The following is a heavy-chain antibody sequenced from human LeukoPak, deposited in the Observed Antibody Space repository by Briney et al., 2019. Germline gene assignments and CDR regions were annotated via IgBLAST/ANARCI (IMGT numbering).Heavy chain of an antibody. CDR2: IWYDGSNK. D-gene: IGHD6-6*01. CDR3: AKDLSSSLYYFDY. Sequence: GGSRRLSCAASGFTFSSYGMHWVRQAPGKGLEWVAVIWYDGSNKYYADSVKGRFTISRDNSKNTLYLQMNSLRAEDTAAYYCAKDLSSSLYYFDYWGQGTLVTVSS. J-gene: IGHJ4*02. CDR1: GFTFSSYG. V-gene: IGHV3-33*06.